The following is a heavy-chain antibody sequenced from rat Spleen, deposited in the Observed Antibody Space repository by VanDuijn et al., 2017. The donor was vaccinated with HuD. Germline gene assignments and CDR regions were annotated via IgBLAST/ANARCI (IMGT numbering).Heavy chain of an antibody. J-gene: IGHJ2*01. CDR2: ISTGGGNT. CDR1: GFTFSNYY. D-gene: IGHD1-3*01. V-gene: IGHV5-25*01. CDR3: ARQVLTRDYFDY. Sequence: EVQLVESGGGLVQPGRSLKLPCAALGFTFSNYYMAWVRQAPTKGLEWVASISTGGGNTYYRDSVKGRFTISRDNAKNTLYLQRDSLRSEDTATYYCARQVLTRDYFDYWGQGVMVTVSS.